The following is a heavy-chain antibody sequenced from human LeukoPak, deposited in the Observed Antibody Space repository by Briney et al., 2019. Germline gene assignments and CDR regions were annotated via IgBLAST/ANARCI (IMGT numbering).Heavy chain of an antibody. Sequence: SETLSLTCAVYGGSFSGYYWSWIRQPPGKGLEWIGEINHSGSTNYNPSLKSRVTISVDTSKNQFSLKLSSVTAADTAVYYCARAPPKPQITMITYNWFDPWGQGALVTVSS. CDR1: GGSFSGYY. V-gene: IGHV4-34*01. CDR3: ARAPPKPQITMITYNWFDP. J-gene: IGHJ5*02. D-gene: IGHD3-22*01. CDR2: INHSGST.